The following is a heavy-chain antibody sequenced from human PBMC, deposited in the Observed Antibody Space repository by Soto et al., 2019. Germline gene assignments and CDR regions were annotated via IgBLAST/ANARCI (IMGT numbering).Heavy chain of an antibody. J-gene: IGHJ4*02. CDR2: IIPIFGTA. CDR3: ARGGGYYDSSGYYRYYFDY. CDR1: GGTFSSYA. Sequence: ASVKVSCKASGGTFSSYAISWVRQAPGQGLEWMGGIIPIFGTANYAQKFQGRVTITADESTSTAYMELSSLRSEDTAVYYCARGGGYYDSSGYYRYYFDYWGQGTLVTVSS. D-gene: IGHD3-22*01. V-gene: IGHV1-69*13.